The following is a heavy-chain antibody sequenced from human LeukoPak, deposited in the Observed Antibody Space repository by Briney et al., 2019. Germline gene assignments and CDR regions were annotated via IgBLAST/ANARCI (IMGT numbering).Heavy chain of an antibody. D-gene: IGHD4-23*01. J-gene: IGHJ4*02. Sequence: SGTLSLTCAVYGGSFIGYHWNWIRQTPEKGLEWIGEINHRGHTNYNPSLESRVTISVDTSKNQFSLKLRSVTAADTAVYYCARDPTTVVTLPYYFDFWGPGTLVTVSS. CDR2: INHRGHT. CDR3: ARDPTTVVTLPYYFDF. V-gene: IGHV4-34*01. CDR1: GGSFIGYH.